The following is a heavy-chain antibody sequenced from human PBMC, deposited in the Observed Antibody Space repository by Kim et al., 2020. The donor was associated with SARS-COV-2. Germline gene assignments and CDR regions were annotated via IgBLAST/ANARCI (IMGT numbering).Heavy chain of an antibody. CDR3: ARERKTMVEFDY. D-gene: IGHD2-8*01. CDR2: ISSSSTTI. CDR1: GFTFSDYN. V-gene: IGHV3-48*02. Sequence: GGSLRLSCAASGFTFSDYNMNWVRQTPGKGLEWISFISSSSTTIYYADSVKGRFTISRDNAKSSLYLQMNSLRDEDTAVYYCARERKTMVEFDYWGQGSLVTVSS. J-gene: IGHJ4*02.